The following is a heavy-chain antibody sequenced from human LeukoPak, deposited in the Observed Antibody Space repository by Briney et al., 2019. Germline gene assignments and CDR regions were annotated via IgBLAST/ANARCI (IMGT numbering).Heavy chain of an antibody. CDR1: GFNFGDYA. CDR3: TRDEYGVGSNFFDY. D-gene: IGHD4-17*01. J-gene: IGHJ4*02. Sequence: NPGGSLGLSCTTSGFNFGDYAMSWFRQAPEKGLEGVGFITNKAFGGTAEYAASVKGRFTISRDDSRSIAYLQMDNLRTEDTGVYYCTRDEYGVGSNFFDYWGQGTLVTVST. V-gene: IGHV3-49*05. CDR2: ITNKAFGGTA.